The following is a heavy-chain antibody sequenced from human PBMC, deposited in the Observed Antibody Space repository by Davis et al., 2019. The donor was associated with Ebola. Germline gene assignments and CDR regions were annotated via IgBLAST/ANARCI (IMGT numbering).Heavy chain of an antibody. D-gene: IGHD3-22*01. V-gene: IGHV3-21*01. CDR3: AREKYYYDSSVDY. CDR2: ISSSSSYI. J-gene: IGHJ4*02. Sequence: GESLKTPCAASGFTFSSYSMNWVRQAPGKGLEWVSSISSSSSYIYYADSVKGRFTISRDNAKNSLYLQMNSLRTEDTAVYYCAREKYYYDSSVDYWGQGTLVTVSS. CDR1: GFTFSSYS.